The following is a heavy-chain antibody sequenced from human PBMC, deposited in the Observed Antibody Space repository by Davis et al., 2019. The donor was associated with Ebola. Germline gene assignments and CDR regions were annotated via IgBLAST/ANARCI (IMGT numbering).Heavy chain of an antibody. CDR2: IYHSGST. V-gene: IGHV4-38-2*02. CDR3: ARLDGDIVFGWFDP. D-gene: IGHD4-17*01. J-gene: IGHJ5*02. CDR1: GYSISSGYY. Sequence: SETLSLTCTVSGYSISSGYYWGWIRQPPGKGLEWIGSIYHSGSTYYNPSLKSRVTISVDTSKNQFSLKLSSVTAADTAVYYCARLDGDIVFGWFDPWGQGTLVTVSS.